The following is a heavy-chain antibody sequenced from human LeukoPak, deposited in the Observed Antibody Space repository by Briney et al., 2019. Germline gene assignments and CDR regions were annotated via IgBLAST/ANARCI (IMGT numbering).Heavy chain of an antibody. V-gene: IGHV3-53*04. Sequence: PGGSLRLSCAASGFTLSSNYMSWVRQAQGKGLEWVSVIYSGGSTYYADSVKGRFTISRHNSKNTLYLQMNSLRAEDTAVYYCARATGTSSGYSDYWGQGTLVTVSS. CDR1: GFTLSSNY. D-gene: IGHD3-22*01. J-gene: IGHJ4*02. CDR3: ARATGTSSGYSDY. CDR2: IYSGGST.